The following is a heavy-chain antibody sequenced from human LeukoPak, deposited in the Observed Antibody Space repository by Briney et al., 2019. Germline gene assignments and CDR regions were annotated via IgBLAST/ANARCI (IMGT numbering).Heavy chain of an antibody. CDR3: ARAVLLWFGEPDDAFDI. CDR2: TYYRSKWYN. J-gene: IGHJ3*02. Sequence: PSQTLSLTCAISGDSVSSNSAAWNWIRQSPSRGLEWLGRTYYRSKWYNDYAVSVKSRITINPDTSKNQFSLKLSSVTAADTAVYYCARAVLLWFGEPDDAFDIWGQGTMVTVSS. CDR1: GDSVSSNSAA. V-gene: IGHV6-1*01. D-gene: IGHD3-10*01.